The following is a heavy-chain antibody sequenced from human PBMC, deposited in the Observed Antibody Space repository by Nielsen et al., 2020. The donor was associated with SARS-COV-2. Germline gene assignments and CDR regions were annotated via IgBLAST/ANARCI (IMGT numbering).Heavy chain of an antibody. Sequence: GGSLRLSCAASGFTFSSYWMSWVRQAPGKGLEWVANIKQDGSEKYYVDSVKGRFTISRDNAKNSLYLQMNSLRAEDTAVYYCARAGSGWYGDAFDIWGQGTMVTVSS. CDR3: ARAGSGWYGDAFDI. CDR2: IKQDGSEK. J-gene: IGHJ3*02. CDR1: GFTFSSYW. V-gene: IGHV3-7*01. D-gene: IGHD6-19*01.